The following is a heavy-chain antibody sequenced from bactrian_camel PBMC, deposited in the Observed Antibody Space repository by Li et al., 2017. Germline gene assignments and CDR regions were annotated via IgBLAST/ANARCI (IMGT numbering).Heavy chain of an antibody. D-gene: IGHD3*01. V-gene: IGHV3S53*01. J-gene: IGHJ6*01. Sequence: HVQLVESGGGSVQAGGSLTLSCVYTDNPYCMGWFRQAPGKEREGVATIDSIGRTSYADSAKGRFTISKDNAKNTLYLQMNSLKPEDTAMYYCAATLFCYSLSLQRPFGYEGQGTQVTVS. CDR1: DNPYCM. CDR2: IDSIGRT. CDR3: AATLFCYSLSLQRPFGY.